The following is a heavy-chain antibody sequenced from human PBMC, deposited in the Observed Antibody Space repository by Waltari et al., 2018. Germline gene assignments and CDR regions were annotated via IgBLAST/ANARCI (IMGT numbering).Heavy chain of an antibody. V-gene: IGHV4-38-2*02. CDR2: IYHSGST. Sequence: QAQLQESGPGLVKPSETLSLTCTVSGYSISSGYYWGWIRQPPGKGLEWIGSIYHSGSTYYNPSLKSRVTISVDTSKNQFSLKRSSVTAADTAVYYCARGNSVSGLRFLEWSNWFDPWGQGTLVTVSS. J-gene: IGHJ5*02. D-gene: IGHD3-3*01. CDR3: ARGNSVSGLRFLEWSNWFDP. CDR1: GYSISSGYY.